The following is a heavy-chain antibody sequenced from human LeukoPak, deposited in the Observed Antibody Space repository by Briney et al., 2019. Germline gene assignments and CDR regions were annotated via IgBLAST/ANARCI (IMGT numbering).Heavy chain of an antibody. D-gene: IGHD3-3*01. CDR2: ILHSGST. CDR1: GDSITSGTYY. Sequence: SETLSLTCAVSGDSITSGTYYWSWIRQPPGKGLEWTGYILHSGSTYYNPSLKSRVTISVDTSKSQFSLKLSPVTAADTAVYFCARTRDFWNGYFDYWGQGILVTVSS. J-gene: IGHJ4*02. V-gene: IGHV4-30-2*01. CDR3: ARTRDFWNGYFDY.